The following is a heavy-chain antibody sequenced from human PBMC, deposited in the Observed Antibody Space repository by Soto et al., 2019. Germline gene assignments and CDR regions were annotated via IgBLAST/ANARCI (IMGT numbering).Heavy chain of an antibody. D-gene: IGHD6-13*01. V-gene: IGHV1-2*04. J-gene: IGHJ4*02. CDR1: GYTFNAYY. CDR3: ARAIARDGSSWYRGGYDS. CDR2: INPDTGGT. Sequence: QVRLLQSGAEVKKSGASVKVSCKASGYTFNAYYIHWMRQAPGQGLEWTGWINPDTGGTDYAQKLQGWVPMTRDTSITTAYMELASLKIDDTAVYYCARAIARDGSSWYRGGYDSWGQGTLVTVS.